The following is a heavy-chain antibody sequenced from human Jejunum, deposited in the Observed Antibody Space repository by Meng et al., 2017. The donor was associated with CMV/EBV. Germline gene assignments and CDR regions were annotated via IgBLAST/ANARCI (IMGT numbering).Heavy chain of an antibody. CDR1: GHSFTAYH. D-gene: IGHD4/OR15-4a*01. CDR2: INPNSGVT. V-gene: IGHV1-2*06. Sequence: ASGHSFTAYHMHWVRQAPGQGLEWTGRINPNSGVTTFAQKFQDRVTMTRDTSINTVYMDLSNLKSDDTAVYFCARDRVAGGANWFDPWGQGTLVTVSS. CDR3: ARDRVAGGANWFDP. J-gene: IGHJ5*02.